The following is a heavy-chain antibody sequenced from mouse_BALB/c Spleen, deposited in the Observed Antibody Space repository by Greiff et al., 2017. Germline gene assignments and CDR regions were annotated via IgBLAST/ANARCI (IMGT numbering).Heavy chain of an antibody. Sequence: EVNLVESGPGLVKPSQSLSLTCTVTGYSITSDYAWNWIRQFPGNKLEWMGYISYSGSTSYNPSLKSRISITRDTSKNQFFLQLNSVTTEDTATYYCARYPITYYAMDYWGQGTSVTVSS. CDR2: ISYSGST. V-gene: IGHV3-2*02. D-gene: IGHD2-4*01. CDR3: ARYPITYYAMDY. CDR1: GYSITSDYA. J-gene: IGHJ4*01.